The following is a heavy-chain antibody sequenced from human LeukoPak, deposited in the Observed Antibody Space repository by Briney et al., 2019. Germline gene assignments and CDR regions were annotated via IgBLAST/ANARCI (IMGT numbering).Heavy chain of an antibody. D-gene: IGHD1-26*01. CDR1: GFTFSSYA. V-gene: IGHV3-30-3*01. Sequence: GGSLRLSCAASGFTFSSYAMHWVRQAPGKGLEWVAVISYDGSNKYYADSVKGRFTISRDNSKNTLYLQMNSLRAEDTAVYYCARDLIGVVGGSQYPHFDYWGQGTLVTVSS. J-gene: IGHJ4*02. CDR2: ISYDGSNK. CDR3: ARDLIGVVGGSQYPHFDY.